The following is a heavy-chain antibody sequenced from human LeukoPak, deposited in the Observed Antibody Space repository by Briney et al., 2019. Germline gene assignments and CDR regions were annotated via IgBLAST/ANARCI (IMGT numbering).Heavy chain of an antibody. CDR1: GYTFTSYG. Sequence: GASVKVSCKASGYTFTSYGISWVRQAPGQGLEWMGWMNPNSGDTVFAQKFQGRLTMTMNTSMTTAYMELTSLTYEDSAVYYCARADFGMDVWGQGTTVTVSS. J-gene: IGHJ6*02. V-gene: IGHV1-8*02. CDR2: MNPNSGDT. CDR3: ARADFGMDV.